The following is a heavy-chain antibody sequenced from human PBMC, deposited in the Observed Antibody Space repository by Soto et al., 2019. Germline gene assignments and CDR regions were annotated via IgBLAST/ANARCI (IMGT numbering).Heavy chain of an antibody. Sequence: SETLSLTCTVSGGSISSSSYYWGWIRQPPGKGLEWIGSIYYSGSTYYNPSLKSRVTISVDTSKNQFSLKLSSVTAADTAVYYCATTRVIPYYYYYGMDVWGQGTTVTVSS. D-gene: IGHD2-21*01. CDR2: IYYSGST. V-gene: IGHV4-39*01. J-gene: IGHJ6*02. CDR1: GGSISSSSYY. CDR3: ATTRVIPYYYYYGMDV.